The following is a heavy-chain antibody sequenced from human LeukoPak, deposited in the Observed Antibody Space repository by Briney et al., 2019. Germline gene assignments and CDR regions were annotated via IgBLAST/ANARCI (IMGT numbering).Heavy chain of an antibody. Sequence: PGGSLRLSCAASGFAFDVYTMHWVRQAPGEGLGWASLISWDGGRTYYAASVKGRFTIYRDNSGNSLYLQMNSLRTEDTALYYCAKCSYGYTYYYGIDVWGQGTTVTVSS. J-gene: IGHJ6*02. V-gene: IGHV3-43*01. CDR2: ISWDGGRT. CDR1: GFAFDVYT. D-gene: IGHD5-18*01. CDR3: AKCSYGYTYYYGIDV.